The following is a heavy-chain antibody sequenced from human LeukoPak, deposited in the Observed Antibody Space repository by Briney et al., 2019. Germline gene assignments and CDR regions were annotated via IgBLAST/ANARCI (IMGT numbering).Heavy chain of an antibody. CDR1: GASISSYY. CDR3: AREPERADTAMVTAYFDL. Sequence: PSETLSLTCTVSGASISSYYWSWIRQPAGKGLEWIGRIYTSGSTNYNPSLKSRVTISVDTSKNQFSLKLSSVTAADTAVYYCAREPERADTAMVTAYFDLWGRGTLVTVSS. D-gene: IGHD5-18*01. CDR2: IYTSGST. V-gene: IGHV4-4*07. J-gene: IGHJ2*01.